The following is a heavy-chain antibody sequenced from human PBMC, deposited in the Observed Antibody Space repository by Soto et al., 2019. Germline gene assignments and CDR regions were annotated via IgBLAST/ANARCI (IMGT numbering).Heavy chain of an antibody. CDR3: ARRHAPAIHSSFHI. J-gene: IGHJ3*02. Sequence: PGGSLRLSCEVSGFTLSDYGMHWVRQAPGKGLDWVGAISSDGSKQSYGDSVRGRFTFSRDNSKNMLYLQMNSLRGDDTAVYYCARRHAPAIHSSFHIWGQGXMVTVSS. CDR2: ISSDGSKQ. D-gene: IGHD3-3*01. CDR1: GFTLSDYG. V-gene: IGHV3-30*03.